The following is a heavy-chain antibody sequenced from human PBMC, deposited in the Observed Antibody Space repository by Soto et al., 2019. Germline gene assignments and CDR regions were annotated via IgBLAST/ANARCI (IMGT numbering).Heavy chain of an antibody. CDR1: GGSISNYY. J-gene: IGHJ5*02. D-gene: IGHD2-2*01. CDR3: ARDYLPYQMLSSFDP. V-gene: IGHV4-59*01. Sequence: QVQLQESGPGLVKPSETLSLTCTVSGGSISNYYWSWIRQPPGRGPEWIGYIYYTGSTRYNPSLKSRVTISVDTPKNQFSLKLSSVTAADTAVYYCARDYLPYQMLSSFDPWGQGTLVIVSS. CDR2: IYYTGST.